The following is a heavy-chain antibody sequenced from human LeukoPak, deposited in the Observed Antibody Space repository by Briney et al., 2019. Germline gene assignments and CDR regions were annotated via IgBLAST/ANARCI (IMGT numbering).Heavy chain of an antibody. CDR1: GFTFSDYY. CDR3: ARDPHYCSGSSCYTSGGGY. D-gene: IGHD2-2*02. V-gene: IGHV3-11*01. J-gene: IGHJ4*02. CDR2: IRSSGSTI. Sequence: GGSLRLSCAASGFTFSDYYMSWIRQAPGKGLEWVSYIRSSGSTIDYADSVKGRFTISRDNAKNSLYLQMNSLRAEDTAVYYCARDPHYCSGSSCYTSGGGYWGQGTLVTVSS.